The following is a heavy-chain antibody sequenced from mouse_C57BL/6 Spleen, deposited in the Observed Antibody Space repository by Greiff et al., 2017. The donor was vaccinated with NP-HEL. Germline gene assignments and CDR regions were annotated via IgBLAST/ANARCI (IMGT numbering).Heavy chain of an antibody. Sequence: QVQLQQSGAELVRPGASVTLSCKASGYTFTDYEMHWVKQTPVHGLEWIGAIDPETGGTAYNQKFKGKAILTADKSSSTAYMELRSLTSEDSTVYDCTSSQLGYAMDYWGQGTSVTGSS. CDR1: GYTFTDYE. V-gene: IGHV1-15*01. D-gene: IGHD3-1*01. J-gene: IGHJ4*01. CDR2: IDPETGGT. CDR3: TSSQLGYAMDY.